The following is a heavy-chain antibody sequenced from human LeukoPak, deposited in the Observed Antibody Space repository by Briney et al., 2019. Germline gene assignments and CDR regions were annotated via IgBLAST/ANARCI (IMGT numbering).Heavy chain of an antibody. V-gene: IGHV7-4-1*02. CDR2: INTNTGNP. J-gene: IGHJ4*02. D-gene: IGHD6-19*01. CDR3: ARDLRQWLVGSVGY. CDR1: GYTFTSYG. Sequence: ASVKVSCKASGYTFTSYGISWVRQAPGQGLEWMGWINTNTGNPTYAQGFTGRFVFSLDTSVSTAYLQISSLKAEDTAVYYCARDLRQWLVGSVGYWGQGTLVTVSS.